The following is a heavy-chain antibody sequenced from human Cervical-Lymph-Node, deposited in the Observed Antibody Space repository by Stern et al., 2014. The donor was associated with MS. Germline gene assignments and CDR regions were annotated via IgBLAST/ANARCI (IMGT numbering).Heavy chain of an antibody. D-gene: IGHD3-10*01. CDR3: ARASGSQFYYGMDV. V-gene: IGHV1-69*18. J-gene: IGHJ6*02. CDR2: IIPIFGTA. CDR1: GGTFSTYG. Sequence: QVQLVQSGAEVKRPGSSVKVSCKASGGTFSTYGVSWVRQAPGQGLEWMGRIIPIFGTANYAQMFQGRVTITADRSTNTAYLELSSLRSDDSAVYWCARASGSQFYYGMDVWGQGTTVTVSS.